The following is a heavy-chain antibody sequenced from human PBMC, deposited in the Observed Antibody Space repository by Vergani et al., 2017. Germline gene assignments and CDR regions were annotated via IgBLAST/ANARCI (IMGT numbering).Heavy chain of an antibody. CDR1: GYTFTGYY. CDR3: ARLLTSNWGSIH. V-gene: IGHV1-2*06. Sequence: QVQLVQSGAEVKKPGASVKVSCKASGYTFTGYYMHWVRQAPGQGLEWMGRINPNSGGTNYAQKCQGRVTMTWDTSISTAYMELSRLRSDDTAVYYCARLLTSNWGSIHWGQGTLVTVSS. CDR2: INPNSGGT. J-gene: IGHJ4*02. D-gene: IGHD7-27*01.